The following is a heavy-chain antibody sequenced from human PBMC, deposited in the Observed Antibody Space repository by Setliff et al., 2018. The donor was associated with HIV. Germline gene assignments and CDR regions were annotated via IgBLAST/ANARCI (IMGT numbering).Heavy chain of an antibody. V-gene: IGHV4-39*02. D-gene: IGHD6-13*01. CDR2: IFHAGST. Sequence: SETLSLTCTVSGGSISGSSYYWGWIRQSPEKGLEWIGSIFHAGSTYYNPSLKSRVTLSVDTSENQYSLKLTSLIAADTAVYYCARDRGLGSSSPGRYYYVDVWGKGTTVTVSS. J-gene: IGHJ6*03. CDR3: ARDRGLGSSSPGRYYYVDV. CDR1: GGSISGSSYY.